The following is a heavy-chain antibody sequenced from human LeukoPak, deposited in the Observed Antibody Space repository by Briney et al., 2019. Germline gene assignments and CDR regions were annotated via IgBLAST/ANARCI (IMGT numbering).Heavy chain of an antibody. Sequence: SETLSLTCTVSGGSIRTFYLSWIRQPVGKGLEWIGRMSPSATTYNPSLKSRVTMSVDTSKNQFSLKLSSVTAADTAVYYCARARGYYDSSGYWGPTLNWFDPWGQGTLVTVSS. J-gene: IGHJ5*02. CDR3: ARARGYYDSSGYWGPTLNWFDP. CDR2: MSPSATT. V-gene: IGHV4-4*07. CDR1: GGSIRTFY. D-gene: IGHD3-22*01.